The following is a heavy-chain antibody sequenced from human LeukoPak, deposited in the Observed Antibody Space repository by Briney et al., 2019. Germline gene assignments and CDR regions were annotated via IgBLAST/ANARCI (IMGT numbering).Heavy chain of an antibody. CDR2: IIPVFGTT. V-gene: IGHV1-69*06. CDR1: GGTFSTDA. J-gene: IGHJ2*01. CDR3: AREACIAITGTNWYFDL. Sequence: ASVKVSCKASGGTFSTDALAWVRQVPGQGPEWMGRIIPVFGTTNYAETFQGRVTITADISTSTAYMQLSSLRSEDTAVYYCAREACIAITGTNWYFDLWGGGTLVSVS. D-gene: IGHD1/OR15-1a*01.